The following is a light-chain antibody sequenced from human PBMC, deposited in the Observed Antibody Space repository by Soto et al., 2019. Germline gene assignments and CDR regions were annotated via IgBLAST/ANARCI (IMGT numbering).Light chain of an antibody. J-gene: IGKJ3*01. CDR1: KNIHTY. Sequence: ETVLTQSPATLSLSPGERATLSCRASKNIHTYVGWYQQKPGQAPRLLIYDASNRATGIPARFSGRGSGTDFTLTISSLEPEDFAVYFCQQRSNWPPTFGPGTKVDIK. CDR2: DAS. V-gene: IGKV3-11*01. CDR3: QQRSNWPPT.